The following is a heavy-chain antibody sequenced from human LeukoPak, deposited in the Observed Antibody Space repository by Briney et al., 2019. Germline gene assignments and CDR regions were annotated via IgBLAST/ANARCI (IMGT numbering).Heavy chain of an antibody. V-gene: IGHV3-11*01. CDR2: ITISGSTI. CDR3: ARGVYIAAAQYGY. J-gene: IGHJ4*02. Sequence: PGGSLRLSCAASGFTLSDYYMSWIRQAPGKGLEWISYITISGSTIYYADSVKGRFTISRDNAKNSLYLQMTSLRAEDTAVYYCARGVYIAAAQYGYWGQGTLVTVSS. D-gene: IGHD6-13*01. CDR1: GFTLSDYY.